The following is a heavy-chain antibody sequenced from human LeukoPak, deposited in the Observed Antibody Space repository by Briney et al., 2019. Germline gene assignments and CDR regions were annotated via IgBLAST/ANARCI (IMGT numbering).Heavy chain of an antibody. CDR2: IGISSSHT. V-gene: IGHV3-21*01. CDR3: AKDLTTVATPYYYYYMDV. J-gene: IGHJ6*03. CDR1: GFTFSTNS. Sequence: PGGSLRLPCAASGFTFSTNSMNWVRQAPGKGLEWVSSIGISSSHTFYADSVKGRFTISRDNAENSVYLQMNSLRAEDTAVYYCAKDLTTVATPYYYYYMDVWGKGTTVTVSS. D-gene: IGHD4-23*01.